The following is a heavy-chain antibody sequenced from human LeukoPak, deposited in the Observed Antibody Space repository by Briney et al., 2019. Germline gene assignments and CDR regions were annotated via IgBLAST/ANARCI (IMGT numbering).Heavy chain of an antibody. CDR3: AKDQGMTTVTHFDY. CDR1: GFSFNSYA. J-gene: IGHJ4*02. Sequence: GGSLRLSCAASGFSFNSYAMSWVRQAPGKGLEWVSAISGSGGSTYYADSVKGRFTISRDNSKNTLYLQMNSLRAEDTAVYYCAKDQGMTTVTHFDYWGQGTLVTVSS. CDR2: ISGSGGST. D-gene: IGHD4-17*01. V-gene: IGHV3-23*01.